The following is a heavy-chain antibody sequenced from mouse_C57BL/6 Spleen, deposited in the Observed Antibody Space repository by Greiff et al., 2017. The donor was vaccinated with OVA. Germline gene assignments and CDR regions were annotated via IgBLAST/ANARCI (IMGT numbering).Heavy chain of an antibody. CDR3: ARDTYGNYFAY. D-gene: IGHD2-1*01. CDR2: ISDGGSYT. V-gene: IGHV5-4*01. Sequence: EVQGVESGGGLVKPGGSLKLSCAASGFTFSSYAMSWVRQTPEKRLEWVATISDGGSYTYYPDNVKGRFTISRDNAKNNLYLQMSHLKSEDTAMYYCARDTYGNYFAYWGQGTLVTVSA. CDR1: GFTFSSYA. J-gene: IGHJ3*01.